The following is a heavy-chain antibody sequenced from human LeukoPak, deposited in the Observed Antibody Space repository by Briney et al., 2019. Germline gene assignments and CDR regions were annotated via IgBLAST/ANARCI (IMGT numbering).Heavy chain of an antibody. V-gene: IGHV1-18*01. D-gene: IGHD2-2*01. Sequence: ASVKVSCKASGYTFTSYGISWVRQARGQGLEWMGGISAYNGNTNYAQKLQGRVTMTTDTSTSTAYMELRSLRSDDTAVYYCARDDPYCSSTSCYSEYFQHWGQGTLVTVSS. J-gene: IGHJ1*01. CDR2: ISAYNGNT. CDR3: ARDDPYCSSTSCYSEYFQH. CDR1: GYTFTSYG.